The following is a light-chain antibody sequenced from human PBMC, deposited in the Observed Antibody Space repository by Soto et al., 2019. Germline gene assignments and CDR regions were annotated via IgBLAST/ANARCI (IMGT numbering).Light chain of an antibody. J-gene: IGKJ1*01. CDR1: QSVNTY. CDR3: QQYDSYPWT. CDR2: DAS. Sequence: DIQMTQSPSSLSASVGDTVTISCRASQSVNTYVNWYQHTPGKAPKLLIYDASTLERGVPSRFSGRGSGTEFTLTISSLQPDDFGAYYCQQYDSYPWTFGQGTKVDIK. V-gene: IGKV1-5*01.